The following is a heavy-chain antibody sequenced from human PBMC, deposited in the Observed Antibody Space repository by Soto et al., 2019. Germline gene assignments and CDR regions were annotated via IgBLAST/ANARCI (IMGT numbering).Heavy chain of an antibody. CDR1: GYIFSTNW. Sequence: GESLKISCKASGYIFSTNWIAWIRHVPGKGLEWMGSIFPADSDVRYNPSFQGQVTISVDKSIDTASLQWNSLKASDTATFYCAKHNSFGSGSSFYYYKPDRWGQGTTVTV. V-gene: IGHV5-51*01. D-gene: IGHD3-10*01. CDR3: AKHNSFGSGSSFYYYKPDR. J-gene: IGHJ6*02. CDR2: IFPADSDV.